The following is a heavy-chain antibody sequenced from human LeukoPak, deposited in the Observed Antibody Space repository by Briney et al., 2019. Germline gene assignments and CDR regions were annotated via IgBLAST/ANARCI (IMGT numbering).Heavy chain of an antibody. J-gene: IGHJ4*02. CDR3: AKSISSRRWYYYDSSGYTPDY. CDR1: GFTFSSYS. Sequence: GGSLRLSCAASGFTFSSYSMNWVRQAPGKGLEWVSSISSSSSYIYYADSVKGRFTISRDNAKNSLYLQMNSLRAEDTAVYYCAKSISSRRWYYYDSSGYTPDYWGQGTLVTVSS. V-gene: IGHV3-21*01. D-gene: IGHD3-22*01. CDR2: ISSSSSYI.